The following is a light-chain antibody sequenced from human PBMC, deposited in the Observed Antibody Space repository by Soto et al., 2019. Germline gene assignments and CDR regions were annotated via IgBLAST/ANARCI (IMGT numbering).Light chain of an antibody. CDR2: EVT. V-gene: IGLV2-14*01. Sequence: QSALTQPASVSGSPGQSITISCTGTSSDIGGYNSVSWYQQHPGKVPKLMIYEVTYRPSGVSNRFSGSKSGNTASLTISGLQAEDEADYYCQSYDSRLSAYVFGTGTKLTVL. J-gene: IGLJ1*01. CDR1: SSDIGGYNS. CDR3: QSYDSRLSAYV.